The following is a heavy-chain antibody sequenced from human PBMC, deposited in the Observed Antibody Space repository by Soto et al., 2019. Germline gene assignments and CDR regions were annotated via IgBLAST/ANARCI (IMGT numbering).Heavy chain of an antibody. V-gene: IGHV1-18*01. J-gene: IGHJ6*02. CDR3: ARDQKGALRSSIKNYYGMDV. CDR1: GYTFTSYG. CDR2: ISAYNGNT. D-gene: IGHD6-13*01. Sequence: ASVKVSCKASGYTFTSYGISWVRQAPGQGLEWMGWISAYNGNTNYAQKLQGRVTMTTDTSTSTAYMELRSLRSDDTAVYYCARDQKGALRSSIKNYYGMDVWGQGTTVTVSS.